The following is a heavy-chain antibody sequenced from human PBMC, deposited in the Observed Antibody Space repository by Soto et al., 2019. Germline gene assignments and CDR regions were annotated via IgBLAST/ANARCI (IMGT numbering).Heavy chain of an antibody. CDR1: DFAFSTFG. CDR3: ARGNYGQTSPFDF. J-gene: IGHJ4*02. D-gene: IGHD4-17*01. V-gene: IGHV3-33*01. CDR2: IWYDESNK. Sequence: QVLLVESGGGVVQPGRSLRLSCAASDFAFSTFGMHWVRQAPGKGLEWVAVIWYDESNKYYADSVKGRFTISRDNSKNMLFLQMNSLRAEDTAMYYCARGNYGQTSPFDFWGQGTLVTVSS.